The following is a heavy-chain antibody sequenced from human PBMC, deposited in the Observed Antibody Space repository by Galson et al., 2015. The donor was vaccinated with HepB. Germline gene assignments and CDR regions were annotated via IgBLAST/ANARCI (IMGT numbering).Heavy chain of an antibody. D-gene: IGHD3-22*01. J-gene: IGHJ4*02. CDR2: IKSKSDGGAV. CDR3: MTDYSYEGY. CDR1: GLSLSHAW. Sequence: SLRLSCAASGLSLSHAWMNWVRQAPGKGLEWVGRIKSKSDGGAVDYAAPVKGRATISRDESKNTFFLETSNLKTEDTAVYYCMTDYSYEGYWGQGTLVTVSS. V-gene: IGHV3-15*07.